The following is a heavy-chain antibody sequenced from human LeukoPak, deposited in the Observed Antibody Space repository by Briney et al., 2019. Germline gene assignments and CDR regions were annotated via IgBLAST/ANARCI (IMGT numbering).Heavy chain of an antibody. CDR3: ATTGGYWTGIYDR. V-gene: IGHV3-53*01. J-gene: IGHJ5*02. Sequence: LSYAASGFAVTTNYMTWVRQAPGKGPEWVSGIHGDGRTYYADSVKGRFTISRDRSKNTLYLQMNSLRAEDTAVYYCATTGGYWTGIYDRWGQGTLVTVSS. D-gene: IGHD1-1*01. CDR1: GFAVTTNY. CDR2: IHGDGRT.